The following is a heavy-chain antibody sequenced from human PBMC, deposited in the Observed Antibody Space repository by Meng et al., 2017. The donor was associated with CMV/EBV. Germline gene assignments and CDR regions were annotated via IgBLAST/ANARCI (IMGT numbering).Heavy chain of an antibody. CDR2: ISAYNGNT. CDR1: GYTFTSYG. D-gene: IGHD2-2*02. Sequence: ASVKVSCKASGYTFTSYGISWVRQAPGQGLEWMGWISAYNGNTNYAQKLQGRVTMTTDTSTSTAYMELRSLRSDDTAVYYCARDCISTSCYRKWYYGMDVWGQGTTVTVSS. CDR3: ARDCISTSCYRKWYYGMDV. V-gene: IGHV1-18*01. J-gene: IGHJ6*02.